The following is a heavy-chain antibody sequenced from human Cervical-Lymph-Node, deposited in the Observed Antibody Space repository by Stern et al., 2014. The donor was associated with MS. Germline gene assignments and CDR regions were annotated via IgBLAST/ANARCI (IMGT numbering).Heavy chain of an antibody. V-gene: IGHV4-31*03. CDR1: GGSISSGGYY. J-gene: IGHJ4*02. Sequence: VQLEESGPGLVKPSQTLSLTCTVSGGSISSGGYYWSWIRQHPGKGLEWIGYIYYSGSTYYNPSLKSRVTISVDTSKNQFSLKLSSVTAADTAVYYCARAPCSGGSCYYFDYWGQGTLVTVSS. CDR3: ARAPCSGGSCYYFDY. D-gene: IGHD2-15*01. CDR2: IYYSGST.